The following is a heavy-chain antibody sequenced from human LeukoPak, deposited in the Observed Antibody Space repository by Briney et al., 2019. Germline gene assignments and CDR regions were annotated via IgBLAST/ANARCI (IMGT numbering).Heavy chain of an antibody. D-gene: IGHD3-22*01. Sequence: SETLSLTCTVSGGSISSYYWSWIRQPPGKGLEWIGSIYHSGSTYYNPSLKSRVTISVDTSKNQFSLKLSSVTAADTAVYYCACRNGYYYAQYYYWGQGTLVTVSS. V-gene: IGHV4-59*04. J-gene: IGHJ4*02. CDR3: ACRNGYYYAQYYY. CDR1: GGSISSYY. CDR2: IYHSGST.